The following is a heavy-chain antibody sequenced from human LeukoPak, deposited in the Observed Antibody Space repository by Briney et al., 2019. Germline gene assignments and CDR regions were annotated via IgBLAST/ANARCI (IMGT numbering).Heavy chain of an antibody. Sequence: SETLSLTCTVSGYSISSGYYWGWIRQPPGKGLEWIGSIYQSGSTYYNPSLKSRVTISVDTSKNQFSLKLSSVTAVDTAVYYCARICEGGDCYYFDYWGQGTLVTVSS. CDR1: GYSISSGYY. D-gene: IGHD2-21*02. J-gene: IGHJ4*02. V-gene: IGHV4-38-2*02. CDR3: ARICEGGDCYYFDY. CDR2: IYQSGST.